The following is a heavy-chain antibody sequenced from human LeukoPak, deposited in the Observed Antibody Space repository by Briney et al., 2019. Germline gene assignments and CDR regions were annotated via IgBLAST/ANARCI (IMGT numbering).Heavy chain of an antibody. CDR1: GDSISSHNW. V-gene: IGHV4-4*02. J-gene: IGHJ4*02. D-gene: IGHD3-3*02. Sequence: SSDTLSLTCAVSGDSISSHNWWSWVRQTPGKGLEWIGAVFHSGNTNYNPSLESRVTISVDKSKNHLSLKLNSVTAADTAVYFCARGPAIFYYLDYWGQGALVIVSS. CDR3: ARGPAIFYYLDY. CDR2: VFHSGNT.